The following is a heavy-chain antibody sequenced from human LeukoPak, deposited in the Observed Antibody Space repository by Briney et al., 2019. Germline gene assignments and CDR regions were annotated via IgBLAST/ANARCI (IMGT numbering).Heavy chain of an antibody. J-gene: IGHJ4*02. CDR3: AKARGSGSYYTYYFDY. D-gene: IGHD3-10*01. CDR2: ISGSGGST. Sequence: GGTLRLSCAASGFTFSSYGMSWVRQAPGKGLEWVSAISGSGGSTYYADSVKGRFTISRDNSKNTLYLQMNSLRAEDTAVYYCAKARGSGSYYTYYFDYWGQGTLVTVSS. CDR1: GFTFSSYG. V-gene: IGHV3-23*01.